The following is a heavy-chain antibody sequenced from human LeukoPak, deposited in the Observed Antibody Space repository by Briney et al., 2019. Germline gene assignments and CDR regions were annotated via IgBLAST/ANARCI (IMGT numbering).Heavy chain of an antibody. CDR1: GFTFSDYY. D-gene: IGHD6-25*01. CDR3: ARDGSGFGWFDS. Sequence: PGGSLRLSCAVSGFTFSDYYMSWIRQAPGKGLEGVSNISSSSSYTNYADSVKGRFTISRDNAKNSLSLQMNSLRAEGTAVYYCARDGSGFGWFDSWGQGTLVTVSS. V-gene: IGHV3-11*05. J-gene: IGHJ5*01. CDR2: ISSSSSYT.